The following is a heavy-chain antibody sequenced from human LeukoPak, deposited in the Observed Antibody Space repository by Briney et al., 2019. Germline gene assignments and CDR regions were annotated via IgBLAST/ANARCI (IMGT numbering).Heavy chain of an antibody. Sequence: PGGPLKPSFQAFGFTFVDHAMSWFRQAPGKGLEWVGFIRGKVYGETTEYAASVKGRFTISKDDSRTIAYLQMNSLKHEDTAVYYCARHSGCLDSWGQGTLVTVSS. CDR2: IRGKVYGETT. J-gene: IGHJ4*02. CDR3: ARHSGCLDS. CDR1: GFTFVDHA. V-gene: IGHV3-49*03. D-gene: IGHD5-12*01.